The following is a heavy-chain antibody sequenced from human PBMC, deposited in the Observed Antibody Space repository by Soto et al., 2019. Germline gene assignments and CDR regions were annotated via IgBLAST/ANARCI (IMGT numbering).Heavy chain of an antibody. Sequence: GGSLRLSCAASGFIFNTYTMNWVRQTPGMGLEWVSSISSSSNYIFYADSVKGRFTISRDNAKNSLYLQMNGLRAEDSAVYFCARGYGELDYWGQGTLVTVSS. CDR1: GFIFNTYT. CDR3: ARGYGELDY. CDR2: ISSSSNYI. J-gene: IGHJ4*02. V-gene: IGHV3-21*01. D-gene: IGHD3-10*01.